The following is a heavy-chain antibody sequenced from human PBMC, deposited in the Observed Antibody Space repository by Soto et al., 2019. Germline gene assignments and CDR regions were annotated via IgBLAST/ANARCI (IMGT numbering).Heavy chain of an antibody. CDR2: IYDSGTT. J-gene: IGHJ5*02. V-gene: IGHV4-30-4*01. Sequence: QVQLQESGPGLVKPSQTLSLTCTVSGGSISSGDYYWSWIRQPPGKGLEGIGSIYDSGTTYSNPSLKSRATISVDTSMNQFSLKLSSVTAADTAVYYCARERPDGSRLAPWGQGTLVTVSS. D-gene: IGHD6-13*01. CDR1: GGSISSGDYY. CDR3: ARERPDGSRLAP.